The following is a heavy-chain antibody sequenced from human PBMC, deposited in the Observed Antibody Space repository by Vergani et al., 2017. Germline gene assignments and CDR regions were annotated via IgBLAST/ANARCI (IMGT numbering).Heavy chain of an antibody. CDR3: ARDLRLLYNRFDP. CDR2: TWYDGNNK. CDR1: GFTFNQYG. V-gene: IGHV3-33*01. D-gene: IGHD1-14*01. Sequence: QVQLVESGGGVVQPGTSLRLYCAASGFTFNQYGMHWVRQAPGKGLEWVAVTWYDGNNKQYADSVKGRFTISRDNSKSTMYLQMNSLRDEDTGVYYCARDLRLLYNRFDPWGQGTLVTVSS. J-gene: IGHJ5*02.